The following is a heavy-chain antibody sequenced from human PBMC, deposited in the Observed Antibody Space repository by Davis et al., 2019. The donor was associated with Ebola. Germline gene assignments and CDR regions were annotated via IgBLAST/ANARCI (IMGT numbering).Heavy chain of an antibody. CDR3: ARQESLYGSSDY. J-gene: IGHJ4*02. CDR2: IYPGDSDT. Sequence: GGSLRLSCKGSGYSFTSYWIAWVRQMPGKGLEWMGIIYPGDSDTRYSPAFEGQVTISVDRSTNTAYLQWSSLKASDIAMYYCARQESLYGSSDYWGQGTLVTASS. V-gene: IGHV5-51*01. D-gene: IGHD2/OR15-2a*01. CDR1: GYSFTSYW.